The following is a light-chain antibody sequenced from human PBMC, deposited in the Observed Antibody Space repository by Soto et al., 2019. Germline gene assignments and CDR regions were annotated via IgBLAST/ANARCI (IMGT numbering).Light chain of an antibody. J-gene: IGKJ1*01. V-gene: IGKV1-5*03. Sequence: DIQMTQSPSTLSAFVGDSVAITCRASQTSSNFLAWYQQKPGKAPKLLFYRASNLEGGVPSRFSGGGSGTEFTLTINSMQPDDSATYYCQQYKSYPWTFGQGTKVEIK. CDR2: RAS. CDR1: QTSSNF. CDR3: QQYKSYPWT.